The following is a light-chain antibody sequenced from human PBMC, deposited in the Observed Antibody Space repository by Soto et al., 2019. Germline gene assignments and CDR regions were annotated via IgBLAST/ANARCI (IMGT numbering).Light chain of an antibody. CDR2: WAS. CDR3: QQYYSTPSPT. V-gene: IGKV4-1*01. Sequence: IVLTQSPDSLAVSLGERATINCKSSQSVLFSSNNKNYLAWYQQKPGQPPKLLIYWASTRESGVPDRFSGSGSGTDFTLTISSLQAEDAAVYHCQQYYSTPSPTFGGGTKVEIK. J-gene: IGKJ4*01. CDR1: QSVLFSSNNKNY.